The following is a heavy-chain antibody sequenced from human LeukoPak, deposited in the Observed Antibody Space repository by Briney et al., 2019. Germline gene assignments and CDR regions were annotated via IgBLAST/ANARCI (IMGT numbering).Heavy chain of an antibody. CDR3: AKSSGYYFDAYYYYYMDV. CDR1: GFTFSSYA. J-gene: IGHJ6*03. D-gene: IGHD3-22*01. CDR2: ISGSGGST. V-gene: IGHV3-23*01. Sequence: PGGSLRLSCAASGFTFSSYAMSWVRQAPGKGLEWVSAISGSGGSTYYADSVKGRFTISRDNSKNTLYLQMNSLRAEDTAVYYCAKSSGYYFDAYYYYYMDVWGKGTTVTVSS.